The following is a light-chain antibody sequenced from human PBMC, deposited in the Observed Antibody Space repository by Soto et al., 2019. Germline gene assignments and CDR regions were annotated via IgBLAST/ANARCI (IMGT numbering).Light chain of an antibody. CDR3: HQRNNWPPVT. CDR2: DAS. CDR1: QSVGSY. Sequence: EIVLTQSPATLSLSPGERATLSCRASQSVGSYLAWYQQKPGQAPRLLIYDASNRATGIPARFSGSGSGTAFTLTISRLEPEDFAIYYCHQRNNWPPVTFGGGTNVEIK. J-gene: IGKJ4*01. V-gene: IGKV3-11*01.